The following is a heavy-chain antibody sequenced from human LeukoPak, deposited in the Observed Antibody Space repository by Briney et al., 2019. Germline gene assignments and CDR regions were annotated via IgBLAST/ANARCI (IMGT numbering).Heavy chain of an antibody. V-gene: IGHV3-7*01. J-gene: IGHJ4*02. CDR1: RFSFSGYW. D-gene: IGHD3-16*01. CDR2: INQDGSHE. CDR3: ATWGGREDY. Sequence: GGSLRLSCAAPRFSFSGYWMNWVRQAPGKGLEWLANINQDGSHEYYLDSVKGRFTISRDNAKNSLYLQMNSLRAEDTALYYCATWGGREDYWGQGTLVTVSS.